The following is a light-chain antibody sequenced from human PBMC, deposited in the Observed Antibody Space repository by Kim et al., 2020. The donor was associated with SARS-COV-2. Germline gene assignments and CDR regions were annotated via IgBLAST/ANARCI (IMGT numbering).Light chain of an antibody. CDR2: EVY. V-gene: IGLV2-23*02. CDR3: CSYEKFNTSWV. J-gene: IGLJ3*02. CDR1: SSDAGSYNL. Sequence: QSALTQPASVSGSPGQSITMSCIGTSSDAGSYNLVSWYQGHPGKAPKVIIFEVYKRPSGVSNRFSGSKSGNTASLTISGLQAEDEAAYYCCSYEKFNTSWVGGGGTQLTVL.